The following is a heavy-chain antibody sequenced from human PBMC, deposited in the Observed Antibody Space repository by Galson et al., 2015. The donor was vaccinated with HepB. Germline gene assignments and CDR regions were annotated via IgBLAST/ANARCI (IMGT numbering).Heavy chain of an antibody. CDR1: SYTFTDYT. D-gene: IGHD5-12*01. CDR3: ARGGMATRGGPTFDY. CDR2: VSPYNGDV. Sequence: SVKVSCKASSYTFTDYTVNWVRQAPGQGLEWMGWVSPYNGDVKYSQKFQDRVTMTSDTSTSTAYMELSSLIIGDTAIYYCARGGMATRGGPTFDYWGQGTLVTVSS. V-gene: IGHV1-18*01. J-gene: IGHJ4*02.